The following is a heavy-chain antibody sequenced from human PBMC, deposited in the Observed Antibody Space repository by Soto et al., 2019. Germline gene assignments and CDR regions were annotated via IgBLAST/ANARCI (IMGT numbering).Heavy chain of an antibody. CDR1: GFTLYSYA. D-gene: IGHD2-21*02. Sequence: GGSLRLSCAASGFTLYSYAMSWVRQAPGKGLEWVSTIGSVGGDTYYADSVKGRFTISRVNSKNTMYLQMSNLRAEDTAVYFCARIGPYCGGDCYPDFDFWGXGTPVTVSS. J-gene: IGHJ4*02. V-gene: IGHV3-23*01. CDR2: IGSVGGDT. CDR3: ARIGPYCGGDCYPDFDF.